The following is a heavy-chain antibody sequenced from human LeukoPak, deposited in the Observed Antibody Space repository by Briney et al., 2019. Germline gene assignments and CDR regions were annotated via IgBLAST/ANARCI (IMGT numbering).Heavy chain of an antibody. CDR2: ISYDGSNK. CDR1: GFTFSDYY. V-gene: IGHV3-30-3*01. J-gene: IGHJ4*02. Sequence: GGSLRLSCAASGFTFSDYYMSWIRQAPGKGLEWVAVISYDGSNKYYADSVKGRFTISRDNSKNTLYLQMNSLRAEDTAVYYCARDFLTGFDYWGQGTLVTVSS. D-gene: IGHD3-9*01. CDR3: ARDFLTGFDY.